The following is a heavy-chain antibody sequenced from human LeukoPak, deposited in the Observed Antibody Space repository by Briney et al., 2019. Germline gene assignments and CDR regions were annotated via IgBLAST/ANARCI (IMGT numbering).Heavy chain of an antibody. CDR2: ISTYNGNT. Sequence: ASVKVSCKASGYTFTTYGISWVRQAPGQGLEWMGWISTYNGNTNYAQKFRGRVTVTTDTSTSTAYMELRSLRSDDTAVYYCARVSAPFGVLSLTWFDPWGQGTLVTVSS. CDR1: GYTFTTYG. D-gene: IGHD3-3*01. V-gene: IGHV1-18*01. CDR3: ARVSAPFGVLSLTWFDP. J-gene: IGHJ5*02.